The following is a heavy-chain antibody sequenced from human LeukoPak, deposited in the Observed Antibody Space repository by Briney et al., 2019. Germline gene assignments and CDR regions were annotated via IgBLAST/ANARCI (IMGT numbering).Heavy chain of an antibody. CDR1: GYTFTGYY. CDR2: ISAYNGNT. Sequence: AASVKVSCKASGYTFTGYYMHWVRQAPGQGLEWMGWISAYNGNTNYEQNLQGRVTMTTDPSTSTAYMELRSLRSDDTAIYYCARDGDPYTSGWPEYWGQGTLVTVSS. V-gene: IGHV1-18*04. CDR3: ARDGDPYTSGWPEY. J-gene: IGHJ4*02. D-gene: IGHD6-19*01.